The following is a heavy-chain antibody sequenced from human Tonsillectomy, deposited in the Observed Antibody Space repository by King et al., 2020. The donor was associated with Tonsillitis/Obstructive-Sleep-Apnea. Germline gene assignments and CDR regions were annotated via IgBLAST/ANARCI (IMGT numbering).Heavy chain of an antibody. J-gene: IGHJ6*03. CDR2: IDPSDSYT. D-gene: IGHD3-3*01. Sequence: VQLVESGAEVKKPGESLRISCKGSGYSFTSYWISWVRQTPGKGLEWMGRIDPSDSYTNYSPSFQGHVTISADKSISTAYLQWSSLKASDTAMYYCARLPGDAGFSYDPGYMDVWGKGTTVTVSS. CDR3: ARLPGDAGFSYDPGYMDV. CDR1: GYSFTSYW. V-gene: IGHV5-10-1*01.